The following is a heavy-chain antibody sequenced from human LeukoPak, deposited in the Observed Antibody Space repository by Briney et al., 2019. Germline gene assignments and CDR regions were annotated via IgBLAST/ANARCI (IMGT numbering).Heavy chain of an antibody. CDR3: ARGYCSGGSCYSEDAFDI. CDR1: GGSISSYY. Sequence: SETLSLTCTVSGGSISSYYWSWIRQPPGKGLEWIEYIYYSGSTNYNPSLKSRVTISVDTSKNQFSLKLSFVTAADTAVYYCARGYCSGGSCYSEDAFDIWGQGTMVTVSS. CDR2: IYYSGST. V-gene: IGHV4-59*01. D-gene: IGHD2-15*01. J-gene: IGHJ3*02.